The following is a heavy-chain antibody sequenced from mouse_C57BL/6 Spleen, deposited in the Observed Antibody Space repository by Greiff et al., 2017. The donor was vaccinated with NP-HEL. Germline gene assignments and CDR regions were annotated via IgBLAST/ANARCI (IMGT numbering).Heavy chain of an antibody. CDR1: GYSFTGYY. Sequence: EVKLQESGPELVKPGASVKISCKASGYSFTGYYMNWVKQSPEKSLEWIGEINPSTGGTTYNQKFKAKATLTVDKSSSTAYMQLKSLTSEDSAVYYCAPRYGYDGAWFAYWGQGTLVTVSA. CDR3: APRYGYDGAWFAY. D-gene: IGHD2-2*01. CDR2: INPSTGGT. V-gene: IGHV1-42*01. J-gene: IGHJ3*01.